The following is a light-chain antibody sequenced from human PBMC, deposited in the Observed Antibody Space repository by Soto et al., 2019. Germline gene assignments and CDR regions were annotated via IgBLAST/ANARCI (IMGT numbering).Light chain of an antibody. V-gene: IGKV3-11*01. CDR3: QQLSNWPIT. Sequence: EIVLTQSPATLSLSPGERATLSCRASQSVSSYLAWYQQKPGQAPRLLIYDASNRATGIPARFSGSGSGTDFTLTISSLVPEDCAVYYCQQLSNWPITFGQGTRLEIK. CDR1: QSVSSY. CDR2: DAS. J-gene: IGKJ5*01.